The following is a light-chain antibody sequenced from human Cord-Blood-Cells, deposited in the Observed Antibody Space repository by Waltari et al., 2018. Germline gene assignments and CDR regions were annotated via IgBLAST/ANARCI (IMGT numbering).Light chain of an antibody. J-gene: IGKJ4*01. Sequence: DLQMTQSPSSLSASVGGRVTINCRASQSISSYLNWYQQKPGKAPKLLIYAASSLKSGVPSRFSGSGSGTSVTLTISRLQPEDFATYYCQQSYSTPLTFGGGTKVEIK. CDR1: QSISSY. CDR3: QQSYSTPLT. CDR2: AAS. V-gene: IGKV1-39*01.